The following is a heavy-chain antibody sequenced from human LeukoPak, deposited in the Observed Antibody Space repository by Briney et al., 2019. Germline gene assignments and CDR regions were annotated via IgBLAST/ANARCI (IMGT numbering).Heavy chain of an antibody. Sequence: SETLSLTCAVYGGSFSGYYWSWIRQPPGKGLEWIGEINHSGSTNYNPSLKSRVTISVDASKNQFSLKLSSVTAADTAVYYCARRGSYYGFYYWGQGILVTVSS. CDR3: ARRGSYYGFYY. D-gene: IGHD1-26*01. V-gene: IGHV4-34*01. CDR1: GGSFSGYY. CDR2: INHSGST. J-gene: IGHJ4*02.